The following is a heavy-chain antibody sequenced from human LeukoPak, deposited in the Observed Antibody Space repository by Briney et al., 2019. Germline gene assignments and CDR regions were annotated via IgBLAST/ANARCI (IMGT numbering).Heavy chain of an antibody. J-gene: IGHJ4*02. CDR2: IWYDVSNK. CDR1: GFTFSSYG. V-gene: IGHV3-33*01. CDR3: ARDPYSYDSSGYSDY. Sequence: GGSLRLSCAASGFTFSSYGMHWVRQAPGKGLEWVAVIWYDVSNKYYADSVKGRFTISIDNAKNTLYLQRHSLRAEDTAVYYCARDPYSYDSSGYSDYWGQGTLVTVSS. D-gene: IGHD3-22*01.